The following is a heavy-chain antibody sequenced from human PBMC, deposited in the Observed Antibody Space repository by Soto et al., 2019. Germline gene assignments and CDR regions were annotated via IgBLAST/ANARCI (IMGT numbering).Heavy chain of an antibody. Sequence: GGSLRLACAASGFTFSSYGMNGVRQAPGKGLEWVSYISSSSSTIYYADSVKGRFTISRDNAKNSLYLQMNSLRAEDTAVYYCARVPYDILTGLAYMDVWGKGTTVTVPS. V-gene: IGHV3-48*01. J-gene: IGHJ6*03. CDR1: GFTFSSYG. CDR2: ISSSSSTI. D-gene: IGHD3-9*01. CDR3: ARVPYDILTGLAYMDV.